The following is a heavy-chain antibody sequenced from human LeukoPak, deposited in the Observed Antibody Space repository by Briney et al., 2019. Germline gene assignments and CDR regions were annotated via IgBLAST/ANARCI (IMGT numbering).Heavy chain of an antibody. V-gene: IGHV3-33*01. CDR1: GFTFSSYG. D-gene: IGHD6-6*01. CDR3: ARYHVYSSSSGLGY. CDR2: IWYDGSNK. Sequence: GRSLRLSCAASGFTFSSYGMHWVRQAPGKGLEWVAVIWYDGSNKYYADSVKGRFTISRDNAKNSLYLQMNSLRAEDTALYYCARYHVYSSSSGLGYWGQGTLVTVSS. J-gene: IGHJ4*02.